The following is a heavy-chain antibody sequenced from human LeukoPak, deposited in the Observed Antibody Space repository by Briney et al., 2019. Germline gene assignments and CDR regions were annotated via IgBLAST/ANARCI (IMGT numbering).Heavy chain of an antibody. CDR3: ASFEYSSSSFDY. V-gene: IGHV4-59*01. D-gene: IGHD6-6*01. CDR1: GGSISSYY. CDR2: IYYSGST. Sequence: YPSETLSLTCTVSGGSISSYYWSWIRQPPGKGLEWIGYIYYSGSTNYNPSLKSRVTISVDTSKNQVSLKLNSVTAADTAVYYCASFEYSSSSFDYWGQGTLVTVSS. J-gene: IGHJ4*02.